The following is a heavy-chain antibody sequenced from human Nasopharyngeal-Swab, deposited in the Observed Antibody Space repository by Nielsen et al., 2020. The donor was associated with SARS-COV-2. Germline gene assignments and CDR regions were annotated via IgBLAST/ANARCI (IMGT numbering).Heavy chain of an antibody. CDR2: ISYDGSNK. J-gene: IGHJ6*02. D-gene: IGHD4-17*01. Sequence: GGSLRLSCPASGFTFSSYAMHWVRQAPGKGLEWVAVISYDGSNKYYADPVKGRFTISRDNSKNTLYLQMNSLRAEDTAVYYCASLPTVTTKGYGMDVWGQGTTVTVSS. V-gene: IGHV3-30*04. CDR3: ASLPTVTTKGYGMDV. CDR1: GFTFSSYA.